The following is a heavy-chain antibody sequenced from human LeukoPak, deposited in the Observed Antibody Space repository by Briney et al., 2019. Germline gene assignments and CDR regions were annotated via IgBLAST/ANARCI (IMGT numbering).Heavy chain of an antibody. D-gene: IGHD5-12*01. V-gene: IGHV4-31*02. Sequence: SETLSLTCTVSGGSISSGGYYWSWIRQHPGKGLEWIGYIYYSGSTYYNPALKSRVTISVDTSKNQFSLKLSSVTAADTAVYYCARGGYSGYDEPNWFDPWGQGTLVTVSS. CDR2: IYYSGST. CDR3: ARGGYSGYDEPNWFDP. CDR1: GGSISSGGYY. J-gene: IGHJ5*02.